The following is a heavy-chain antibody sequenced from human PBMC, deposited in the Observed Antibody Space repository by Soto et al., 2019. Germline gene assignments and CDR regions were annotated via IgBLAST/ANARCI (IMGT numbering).Heavy chain of an antibody. Sequence: PGGSLRLSCAASGFTFSSYAMHWVRQAPGKGLEWVAVISYDGSNKYYADSVKGRFTISRDNSKNTLYLQMNSLRAEDTAVYYCARDPLGGTAMVLWYSDLGGRGTLVPVPS. CDR1: GFTFSSYA. CDR3: ARDPLGGTAMVLWYSDL. CDR2: ISYDGSNK. J-gene: IGHJ2*01. V-gene: IGHV3-30-3*01. D-gene: IGHD5-18*01.